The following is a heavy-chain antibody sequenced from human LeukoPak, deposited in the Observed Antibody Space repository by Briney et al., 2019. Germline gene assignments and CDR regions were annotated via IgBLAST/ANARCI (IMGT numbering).Heavy chain of an antibody. CDR2: ISSSGSTI. CDR3: AKDSQYYYDSPIYDY. V-gene: IGHV3-23*01. J-gene: IGHJ4*02. Sequence: GSLRLSCVASGFTFSNYAMSWVRQAPGKGLEWVSYISSSGSTIYYADSVKGWFTISRDNSKNTLYLQMNSLRAEDTAVYYCAKDSQYYYDSPIYDYWGQGTLVTVSS. D-gene: IGHD3-22*01. CDR1: GFTFSNYA.